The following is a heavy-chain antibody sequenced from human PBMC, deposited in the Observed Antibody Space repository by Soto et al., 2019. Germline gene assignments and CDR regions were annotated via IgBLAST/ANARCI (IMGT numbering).Heavy chain of an antibody. V-gene: IGHV3-21*01. CDR3: ARELIAPREYYYYGLDV. D-gene: IGHD6-6*01. CDR2: ISASSSNI. CDR1: GFTFSNYI. Sequence: VGSLRLSCAASGFTFSNYIMNWVRQAPGKGLEWVSTISASSSNIYYADSVKGRFTISRDNAKNSLYLQMNSLRVEDTAVYYCARELIAPREYYYYGLDVWGQGTTVTVSS. J-gene: IGHJ6*02.